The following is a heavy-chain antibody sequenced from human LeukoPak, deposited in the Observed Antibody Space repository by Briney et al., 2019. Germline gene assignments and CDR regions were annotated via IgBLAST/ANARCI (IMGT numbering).Heavy chain of an antibody. Sequence: PGGSLRLSCAASGFTFCSYWISWVRQAPGKGLEWVANIKQDGSEKYYVDSVKGRFTISRDNAKNSLYLQMNSLRAEDTAVYYCARVGGEYSGGSWDYGFDYWGQGSLVTVSS. V-gene: IGHV3-7*01. CDR3: ARVGGEYSGGSWDYGFDY. CDR1: GFTFCSYW. CDR2: IKQDGSEK. J-gene: IGHJ4*02. D-gene: IGHD2-15*01.